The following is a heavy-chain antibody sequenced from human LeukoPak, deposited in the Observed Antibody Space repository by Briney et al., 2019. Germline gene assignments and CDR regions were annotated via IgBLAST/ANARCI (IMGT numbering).Heavy chain of an antibody. CDR1: GGSISSYY. J-gene: IGHJ4*02. CDR2: IYYTVST. CDR3: ATGRAYSSVDY. D-gene: IGHD6-19*01. V-gene: IGHV4-59*01. Sequence: SETLSLTCTVSGGSISSYYWSWIRQPPGKGLEWIGCIYYTVSTNYNPSLKSRVTISVDTSKNQSSLKLSSVAAADTAVYYCATGRAYSSVDYWGQGTLVTVSS.